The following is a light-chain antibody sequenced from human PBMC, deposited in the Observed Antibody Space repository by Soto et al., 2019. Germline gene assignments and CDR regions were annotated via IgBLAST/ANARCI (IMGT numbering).Light chain of an antibody. J-gene: IGKJ1*01. CDR1: QSVSSN. Sequence: EIGMTQSPATLSVSPGERATLSCRASQSVSSNFAWYQQKPGQAPRLLIYGASTRATGIPARFSGSGSGTEFALTISSLQSEDFAVYYCQQYNNWPPGTFGQGTKVEIK. CDR3: QQYNNWPPGT. CDR2: GAS. V-gene: IGKV3-15*01.